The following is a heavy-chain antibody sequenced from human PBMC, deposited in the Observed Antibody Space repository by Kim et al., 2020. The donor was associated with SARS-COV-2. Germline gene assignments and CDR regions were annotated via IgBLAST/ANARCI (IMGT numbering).Heavy chain of an antibody. D-gene: IGHD1-1*01. CDR1: GGSISSSNW. CDR3: AREEYNWNDGGSVAFDI. Sequence: SETLSLTCAVSGGSISSSNWWSWVRQPPGKGLEWIGEIYHSGSTNYNPSLKSRVTISVDKSKNQFSLKLSSVTAADTAVYYCAREEYNWNDGGSVAFDIWGQGTMVTVSS. J-gene: IGHJ3*02. V-gene: IGHV4-4*02. CDR2: IYHSGST.